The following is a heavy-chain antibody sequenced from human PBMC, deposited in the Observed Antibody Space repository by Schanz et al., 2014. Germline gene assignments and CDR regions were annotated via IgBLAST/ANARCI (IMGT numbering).Heavy chain of an antibody. CDR3: AKQIHYDILTVTRN. D-gene: IGHD3-9*01. CDR1: GFTFSSYA. V-gene: IGHV3-23*01. Sequence: VQLLQFGGGVVQPGRSLRLSCAASGFTFSSYAMSWVRQAPGKGLEWVSALSGSGGSTYYADSVKGRFTISRDNSKNTLYLQMNSLRAEDTAVYYCAKQIHYDILTVTRNWGQGTLVNVSS. CDR2: LSGSGGST. J-gene: IGHJ4*02.